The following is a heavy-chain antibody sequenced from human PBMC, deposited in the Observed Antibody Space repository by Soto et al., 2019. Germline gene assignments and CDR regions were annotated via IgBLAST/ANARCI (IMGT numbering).Heavy chain of an antibody. CDR2: INDRGSI. CDR1: GGSFSGYY. J-gene: IGHJ2*01. Sequence: QVQLQQWGAGPLRPLETLSLTCGVSGGSFSGYYWAWIRQSPGKGLEWIGEINDRGSINYNPSLKSRVMISVDTSKNHYSLNLRSVTAAETAVYYCARESHDILTGPPWVWYFDLWGRGTLVTVSS. D-gene: IGHD3-9*01. V-gene: IGHV4-34*01. CDR3: ARESHDILTGPPWVWYFDL.